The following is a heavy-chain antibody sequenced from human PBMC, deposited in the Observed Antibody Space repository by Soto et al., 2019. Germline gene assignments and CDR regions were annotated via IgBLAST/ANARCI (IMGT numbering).Heavy chain of an antibody. CDR2: INHSGST. CDR3: ARALATITYYYYYMEG. CDR1: GGSFSGYY. J-gene: IGHJ6*03. V-gene: IGHV4-34*01. D-gene: IGHD5-12*01. Sequence: SETLSLTCAVYGGSFSGYYWSWIRQPPGKGLEWIGEINHSGSTNYNPSLKSRVTISVDTSKNQFSLKLSSVTAADTAVYYCARALATITYYYYYMEGWGKETT.